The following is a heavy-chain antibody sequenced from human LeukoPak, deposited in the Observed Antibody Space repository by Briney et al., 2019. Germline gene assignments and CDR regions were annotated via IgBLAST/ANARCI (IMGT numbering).Heavy chain of an antibody. Sequence: SETLSLTCTVSGVSLSRYYWRWIRPPPGRGLEWIGYIYYSGSHNYNPSLKSRVTISVDTSKNQFSLKLCSVTAADTAVYYCARVVRRYYGSGGNYYLWYFDLWGRGTLVTVSS. CDR1: GVSLSRYY. J-gene: IGHJ2*01. CDR2: IYYSGSH. V-gene: IGHV4-59*01. D-gene: IGHD3-22*01. CDR3: ARVVRRYYGSGGNYYLWYFDL.